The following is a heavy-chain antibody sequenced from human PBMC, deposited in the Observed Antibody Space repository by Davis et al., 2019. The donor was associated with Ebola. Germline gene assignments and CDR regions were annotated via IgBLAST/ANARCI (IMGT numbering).Heavy chain of an antibody. D-gene: IGHD4-23*01. Sequence: GESLKISCAASVFTFSNYWMYWVRQAPGEGLMCVSRINSDGTFTTYADSVKGRFTITRDNAKNTLYLQMNSLRAEDTAVYYCARARDGGNWNWFDPWGQGTLVTVSS. J-gene: IGHJ5*02. CDR3: ARARDGGNWNWFDP. CDR2: INSDGTFT. V-gene: IGHV3-74*01. CDR1: VFTFSNYW.